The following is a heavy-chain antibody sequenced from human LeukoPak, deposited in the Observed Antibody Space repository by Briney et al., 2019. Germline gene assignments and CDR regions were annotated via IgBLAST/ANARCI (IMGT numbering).Heavy chain of an antibody. CDR2: IKQDGSEK. CDR3: ARDLSGSYSNYYYYDMDV. V-gene: IGHV3-7*01. Sequence: GGSLRLSCAASGFTFSSYSMNCVCQAPGTGLGWVANIKQDGSEKYYVDSVKGRFPISRDNAKNTLYLQMNSLGDEDTAVYFCARDLSGSYSNYYYYDMDVWGKGTTVTVSS. J-gene: IGHJ6*03. D-gene: IGHD1-26*01. CDR1: GFTFSSYS.